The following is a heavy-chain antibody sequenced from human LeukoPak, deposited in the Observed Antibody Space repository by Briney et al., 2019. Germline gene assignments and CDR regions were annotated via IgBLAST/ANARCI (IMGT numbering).Heavy chain of an antibody. D-gene: IGHD3-10*01. Sequence: SETLSLTCTVSGGSVSSGSYYWSWIRQPPGKGLEWIGYIYYSGSTNYNPSLKSRVTISVDTSKNQFSLKLSSVTAADTAVYYCANYGSGSYRFDPWGQGTLVTVSS. CDR1: GGSVSSGSYY. CDR3: ANYGSGSYRFDP. J-gene: IGHJ5*02. V-gene: IGHV4-61*01. CDR2: IYYSGST.